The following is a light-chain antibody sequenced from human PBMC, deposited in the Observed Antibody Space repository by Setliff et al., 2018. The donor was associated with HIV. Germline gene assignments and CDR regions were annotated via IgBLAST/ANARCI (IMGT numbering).Light chain of an antibody. V-gene: IGLV2-14*03. CDR3: SSYTSSSSLLYV. CDR1: SSDVGGYNY. Sequence: QSALTQPASVSGSPGQSITISCTGTSSDVGGYNYVSWYRQRPGRAPELMIYDVTSRPSGVSYRFSGSKSGNTASLTISGLQAEDEADYYCSSYTSSSSLLYVFGTGTKVTVL. CDR2: DVT. J-gene: IGLJ1*01.